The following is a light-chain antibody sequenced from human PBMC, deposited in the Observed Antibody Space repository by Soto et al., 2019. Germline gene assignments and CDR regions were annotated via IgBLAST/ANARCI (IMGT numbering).Light chain of an antibody. CDR1: QSVSSSY. Sequence: EIVLTQSPGTLSLSPGERATLSCRASQSVSSSYLAWYQQKPGQAPRLLIYGASSRATGIPDRFSGSGSGTDFTLTIGSLEPGDFAVYYCQQYGSSPRTFGQGPKVEI. CDR2: GAS. V-gene: IGKV3-20*01. CDR3: QQYGSSPRT. J-gene: IGKJ1*01.